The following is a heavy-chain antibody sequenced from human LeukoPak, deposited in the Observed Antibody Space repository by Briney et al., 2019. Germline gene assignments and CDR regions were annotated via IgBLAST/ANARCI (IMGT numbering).Heavy chain of an antibody. CDR3: ATVSYYYDSSDYPSDY. J-gene: IGHJ4*02. D-gene: IGHD3-22*01. V-gene: IGHV1-18*01. Sequence: ASVKVSCKASGYTFTSYGIFWVRQAPGQGLEWMGWISAYNGNTNYAQNLQGRVTMTEDTSTDTAYMELSSLRSEDTAVYYCATVSYYYDSSDYPSDYWGQGTLVTVSS. CDR2: ISAYNGNT. CDR1: GYTFTSYG.